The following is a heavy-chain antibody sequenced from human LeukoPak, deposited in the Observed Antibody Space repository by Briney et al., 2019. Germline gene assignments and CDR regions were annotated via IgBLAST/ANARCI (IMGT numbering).Heavy chain of an antibody. Sequence: SETLSLTCAVYGGSFSGYYWSWIRQPPGKGLEWIGEINHSGSTNYNPSLKSRVTISVDTSKNQFSLQLNSVTPEDTAVYYCARVDFGEYVHWFDPWGQGILVTVSS. D-gene: IGHD3-10*01. V-gene: IGHV4-34*01. CDR1: GGSFSGYY. CDR2: INHSGST. J-gene: IGHJ5*02. CDR3: ARVDFGEYVHWFDP.